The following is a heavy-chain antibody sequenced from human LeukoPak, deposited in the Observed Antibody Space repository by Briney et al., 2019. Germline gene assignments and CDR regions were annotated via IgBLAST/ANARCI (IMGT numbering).Heavy chain of an antibody. CDR1: GFTFTRYC. Sequence: VGSLRLSCAASGFTFTRYCMIWVRQAPGKGLECVANINQDGSEKYYVDSVKGRFTISRDNAKNSLYMQMNSLRAEDTAVYYCAREGVSSGYGSYYFDYWGQGTPVTVSS. J-gene: IGHJ4*02. CDR3: AREGVSSGYGSYYFDY. V-gene: IGHV3-7*01. CDR2: INQDGSEK. D-gene: IGHD3-22*01.